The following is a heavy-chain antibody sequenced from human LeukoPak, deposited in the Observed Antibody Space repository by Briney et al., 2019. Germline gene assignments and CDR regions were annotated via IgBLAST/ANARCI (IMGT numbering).Heavy chain of an antibody. J-gene: IGHJ4*02. V-gene: IGHV3-74*01. CDR1: GFTFSSYL. D-gene: IGHD3-3*01. CDR3: AKTWSGSYLDY. Sequence: GGSLRLSCAASGFTFSSYLMHWVRQAPGRGLVWVSRINSDGSTTNYADSVKGRFTISRDNAKNTLYLQMNSLRDEDTAVYYCAKTWSGSYLDYWGLGTLVTVSA. CDR2: INSDGSTT.